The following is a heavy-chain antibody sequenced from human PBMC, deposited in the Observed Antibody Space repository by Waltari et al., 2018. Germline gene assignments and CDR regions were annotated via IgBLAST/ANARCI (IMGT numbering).Heavy chain of an antibody. J-gene: IGHJ4*02. D-gene: IGHD3-22*01. CDR2: IIPILGIA. Sequence: QVQLVQSGAEVKKPGSSVKVSCKASGGTFSSYTISWVRQAPGQGLEWMGRIIPILGIANYAQKFQGRVTIDADKSTSTAYMELSSLRSEDTAVYYCTTYYYDSSGYYGVDYWGQGTLVTVSS. CDR1: GGTFSSYT. V-gene: IGHV1-69*02. CDR3: TTYYYDSSGYYGVDY.